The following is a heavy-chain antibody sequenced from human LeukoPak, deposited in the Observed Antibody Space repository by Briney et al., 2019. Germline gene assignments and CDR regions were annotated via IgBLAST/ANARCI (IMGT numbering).Heavy chain of an antibody. J-gene: IGHJ3*01. CDR1: GGSSTSYY. Sequence: SETLSLTCAVSGGSSTSYYWSWIRQPPGKGLEWIAYIYFSGSTYYNPSLKSRVIISIDTSTNQFSLKLSSVTAADTALYFCARHIYGDSVAFDVWGQGTMVTVSS. CDR2: IYFSGST. V-gene: IGHV4-59*08. CDR3: ARHIYGDSVAFDV. D-gene: IGHD4-17*01.